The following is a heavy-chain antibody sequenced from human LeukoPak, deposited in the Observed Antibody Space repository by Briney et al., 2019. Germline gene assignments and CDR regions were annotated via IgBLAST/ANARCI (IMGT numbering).Heavy chain of an antibody. CDR2: IYYSGST. D-gene: IGHD3-9*01. CDR3: ARVRYDILTGYYNHIDY. CDR1: GGSISSGGYY. V-gene: IGHV4-31*03. Sequence: SETLSLTCTVSGGSISSGGYYWSWIRQHPGKGLEWIGYIYYSGSTYYNPSLKSRVTISVDTSKNQFSLKLSSVTAADTAVYYYARVRYDILTGYYNHIDYWGQGTLVTVSS. J-gene: IGHJ4*02.